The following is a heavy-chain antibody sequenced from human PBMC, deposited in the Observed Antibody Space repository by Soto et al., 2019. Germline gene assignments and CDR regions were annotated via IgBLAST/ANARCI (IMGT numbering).Heavy chain of an antibody. CDR2: MNPNTGNT. J-gene: IGHJ4*02. D-gene: IGHD3-3*01. Sequence: ASVKVSCKASGYTFTSYDINWVRQATGQGLEWMGWMNPNTGNTDYAKKFQGRVTMTRNMSTSTAYMELRSLRSEDTAVYYCAADSEFGVVLELWGQGTLVTVSS. CDR1: GYTFTSYD. CDR3: AADSEFGVVLEL. V-gene: IGHV1-8*02.